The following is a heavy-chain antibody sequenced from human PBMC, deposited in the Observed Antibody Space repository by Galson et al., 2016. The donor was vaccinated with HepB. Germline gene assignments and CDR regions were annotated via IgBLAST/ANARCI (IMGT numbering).Heavy chain of an antibody. CDR1: GFTFRTYN. Sequence: SLRLSCAASGFTFRTYNMNWVRQAPGKGLEWVSSISSRTSDIYYADSVKGRFTISRDNAKNSLYLQMNSLRAEDTAVYYCAREGVGQVGMDVWGQGTTVTVSS. CDR3: AREGVGQVGMDV. CDR2: ISSRTSDI. D-gene: IGHD3-16*01. V-gene: IGHV3-21*01. J-gene: IGHJ6*02.